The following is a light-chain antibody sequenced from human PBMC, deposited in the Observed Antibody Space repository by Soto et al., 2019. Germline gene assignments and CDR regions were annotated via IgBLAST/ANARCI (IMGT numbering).Light chain of an antibody. V-gene: IGKV1-33*01. J-gene: IGKJ5*01. CDR2: DAS. CDR1: QNINNY. CDR3: QQYKNLPT. Sequence: DIQMTQSPSSLSASVGDRVTITCKASQNINNYLNWYQQKPGRAPKLLIYDASNLEAGVPSRFRGSGSGTDFTFTISRLQPEELATYYCQQYKNLPTFGQGTRLEIK.